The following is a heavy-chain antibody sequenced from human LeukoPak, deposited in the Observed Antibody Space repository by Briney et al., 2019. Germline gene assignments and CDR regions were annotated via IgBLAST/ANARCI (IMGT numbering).Heavy chain of an antibody. CDR2: ISGSGGTT. CDR3: AKEGGSFWFFDY. J-gene: IGHJ4*02. D-gene: IGHD3-3*01. Sequence: GGSLRLSCAASGFTFSSYDMSWVRQAPGKGLEWVSTISGSGGTTNFADSVKGRFTISRDNSKNTLYLQMNSLRAEDTAVYYCAKEGGSFWFFDYWGQGTLVTVSS. V-gene: IGHV3-23*01. CDR1: GFTFSSYD.